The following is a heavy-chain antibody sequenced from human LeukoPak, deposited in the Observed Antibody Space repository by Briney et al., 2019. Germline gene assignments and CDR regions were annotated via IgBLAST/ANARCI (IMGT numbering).Heavy chain of an antibody. J-gene: IGHJ4*02. CDR2: IHYSGST. V-gene: IGHV4-39*01. CDR3: AMGSTLFDY. CDR1: GGSISSSSYY. D-gene: IGHD2-2*01. Sequence: SETLSLTCTVSGGSISSSSYYWGWIRQPPGKGLEWIGSIHYSGSTYYNPSLKSRVTISVDTSKNQFSLKLSSVTAADTAVYYCAMGSTLFDYWGQGTLVTVSS.